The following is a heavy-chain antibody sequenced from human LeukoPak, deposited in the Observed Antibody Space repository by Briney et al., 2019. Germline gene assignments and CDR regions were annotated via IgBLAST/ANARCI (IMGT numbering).Heavy chain of an antibody. CDR2: ISAYNGNT. V-gene: IGHV1-18*01. CDR1: GYTFSSYG. J-gene: IGHJ4*02. CDR3: ARLVDTSMALPDY. D-gene: IGHD5-18*01. Sequence: ASVKVSCKASGYTFSSYGISWVRQAPGQGLEWMGWISAYNGNTNYAQKHRGRVTMTTDTSTSTAYMEVRSLRSDDTAIYYCARLVDTSMALPDYWGQGTLVTVSS.